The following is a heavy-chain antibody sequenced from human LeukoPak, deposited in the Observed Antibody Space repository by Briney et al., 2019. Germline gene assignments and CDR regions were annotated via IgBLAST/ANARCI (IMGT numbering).Heavy chain of an antibody. CDR1: GYTFTSNY. Sequence: ASVKASCKAFGYTFTSNYIHWVRQAPRQGPRWLGVISPCGGSTTYAQKFQGRGTLTRDMSTSTDYLELSSLRSEDTAVYYCARDRGCSGGSCLDYWGQGTLVTVSS. CDR3: ARDRGCSGGSCLDY. D-gene: IGHD2-15*01. J-gene: IGHJ4*02. V-gene: IGHV1-46*01. CDR2: ISPCGGST.